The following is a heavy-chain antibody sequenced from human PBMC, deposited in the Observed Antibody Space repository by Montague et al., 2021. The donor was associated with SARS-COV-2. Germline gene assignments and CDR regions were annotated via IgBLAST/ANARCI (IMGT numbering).Heavy chain of an antibody. Sequence: SLRLSCAASGFTFSSYAMHWVRQAPGKGLEWVAVMSYDGINKYYLDSVKGRFTISRDNSKNTLYLQMNSLRAEDTAVYYCARDVDDYVWGSYRYDYFDYWGQGTLVTVSS. CDR3: ARDVDDYVWGSYRYDYFDY. CDR1: GFTFSSYA. D-gene: IGHD3-16*02. CDR2: MSYDGINK. J-gene: IGHJ4*02. V-gene: IGHV3-30*04.